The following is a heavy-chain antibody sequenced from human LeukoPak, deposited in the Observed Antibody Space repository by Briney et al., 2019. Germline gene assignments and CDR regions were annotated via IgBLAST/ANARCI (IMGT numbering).Heavy chain of an antibody. CDR2: IKQDGSEK. J-gene: IGHJ3*02. Sequence: GGSLRLSCAASGFTFSSYWMTWVRQATGKGLEWVAKIKQDGSEKYYVGSVKGRFTISRDNDNAKDSLYLQMNSLRAEDTAVYYCARARSIRVFDIWGQGTMVTVSS. CDR1: GFTFSSYW. D-gene: IGHD5-12*01. V-gene: IGHV3-7*01. CDR3: ARARSIRVFDI.